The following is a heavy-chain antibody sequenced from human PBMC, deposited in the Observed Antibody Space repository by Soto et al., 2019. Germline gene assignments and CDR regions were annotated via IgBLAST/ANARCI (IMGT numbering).Heavy chain of an antibody. CDR2: ISAYNGNT. V-gene: IGHV1-18*04. D-gene: IGHD6-19*01. J-gene: IGHJ5*02. CDR3: ARYIAVAGTVWLDP. Sequence: VASVKVSCKASGYTFTSYGISWVRQAPGQGLEWMGWISAYNGNTNYAQKLQGRVTMTTDTSTSTAYMELRSLRSDDTAVYYCARYIAVAGTVWLDPCGQGTLVTVSS. CDR1: GYTFTSYG.